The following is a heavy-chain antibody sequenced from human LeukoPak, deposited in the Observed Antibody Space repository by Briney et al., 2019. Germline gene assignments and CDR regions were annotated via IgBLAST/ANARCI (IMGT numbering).Heavy chain of an antibody. D-gene: IGHD2-15*01. Sequence: GGSLRLSCAASGFTFSSYAMSWVRQAPGKGLEWVSAISGSGGSTYYADSVKGRFTISRDNSKNTLYLQMNSLRAEDTAVYYCAKCDGHYCSGGSCYELSSHYYYYYGMDVWGQGTTVTVSS. CDR2: ISGSGGST. V-gene: IGHV3-23*01. J-gene: IGHJ6*02. CDR3: AKCDGHYCSGGSCYELSSHYYYYYGMDV. CDR1: GFTFSSYA.